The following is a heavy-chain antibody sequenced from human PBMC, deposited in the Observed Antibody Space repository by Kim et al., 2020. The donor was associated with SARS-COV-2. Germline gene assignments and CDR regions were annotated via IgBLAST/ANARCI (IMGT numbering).Heavy chain of an antibody. J-gene: IGHJ6*02. CDR1: GGTFSSYA. D-gene: IGHD3-9*01. V-gene: IGHV1-69*13. CDR2: IIPIFGTA. Sequence: SVKVSCKASGGTFSSYAISWVRQAPGQGLEWMGGIIPIFGTANYAQKFQGRVTITADESTSTAYMELSSLRSEDTAVYYCARGLGLRYFEGPFYYGMDVWGQGTTVTVSS. CDR3: ARGLGLRYFEGPFYYGMDV.